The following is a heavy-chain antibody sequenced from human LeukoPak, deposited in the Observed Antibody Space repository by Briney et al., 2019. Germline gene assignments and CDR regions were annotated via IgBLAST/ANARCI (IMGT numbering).Heavy chain of an antibody. CDR3: ARGRAEWSNYYFDY. CDR2: INHSGST. D-gene: IGHD3-3*01. Sequence: PSETLSLTCAVYGGSFSGYYWSWIRQPPGKGLEWIGEINHSGSTNYNPSLKSRVTISVDTSKNQFSLKLSSVTAADTAVYYCARGRAEWSNYYFDYWGQGTLVTVSS. V-gene: IGHV4-34*01. CDR1: GGSFSGYY. J-gene: IGHJ4*02.